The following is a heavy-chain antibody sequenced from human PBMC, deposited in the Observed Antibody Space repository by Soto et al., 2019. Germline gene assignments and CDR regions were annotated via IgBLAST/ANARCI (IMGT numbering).Heavy chain of an antibody. J-gene: IGHJ6*02. CDR1: GGSFSGYY. CDR2: INHSGST. D-gene: IGHD5-18*01. CDR3: ARGLWIQLWLPHYYYGMDV. V-gene: IGHV4-34*01. Sequence: QVQLQQLGAGLLKPSETLSLTCAVYGGSFSGYYWSWIRQPPGKGLEWIGEINHSGSTNYNPSLKSRVTISVDTSKNQFSLKLSSVTAADTAVYYCARGLWIQLWLPHYYYGMDVWGQGTTVTVSS.